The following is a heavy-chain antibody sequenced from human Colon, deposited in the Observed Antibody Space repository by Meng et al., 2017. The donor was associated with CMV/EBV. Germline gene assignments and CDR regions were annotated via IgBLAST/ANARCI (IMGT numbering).Heavy chain of an antibody. J-gene: IGHJ4*02. CDR1: GFTFSSYS. CDR2: ITSSSSSI. V-gene: IGHV3-21*01. Sequence: GGSLRLSCVASGFTFSSYSMNWVRQAPGKGLEWVSAITSSSSSIYYADSVKGRFTISRDNSKNTLSLQMNSLRTEDTAVYYCARERTDRVFDYWGQGTLVTVSS. D-gene: IGHD1/OR15-1a*01. CDR3: ARERTDRVFDY.